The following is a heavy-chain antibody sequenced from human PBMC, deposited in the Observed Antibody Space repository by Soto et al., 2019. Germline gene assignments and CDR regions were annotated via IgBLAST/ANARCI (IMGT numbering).Heavy chain of an antibody. CDR1: GYSFTSYW. Sequence: GESLKISCKVSGYSFTSYWIGWVRQMPGKGLEWMGIIYPGDSNTRYSPSLQGQVTVSADKSISTAYLQWSSLKASDTANYYCARSGRNYYYGMDVWGQGTTVTVSS. J-gene: IGHJ6*02. CDR3: ARSGRNYYYGMDV. V-gene: IGHV5-51*01. CDR2: IYPGDSNT.